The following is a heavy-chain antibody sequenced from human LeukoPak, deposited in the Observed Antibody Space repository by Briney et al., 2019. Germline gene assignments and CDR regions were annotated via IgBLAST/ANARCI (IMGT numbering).Heavy chain of an antibody. V-gene: IGHV4-61*02. CDR1: GGSISGRSYY. CDR3: ARDRVSAYYGSGSRDPTYYYYYMDV. CDR2: IYSTGST. J-gene: IGHJ6*03. Sequence: PSETLSLTCSVSGGSISGRSYYWSWIRQPAGKGLEWIGRIYSTGSTNYNPSLKSRVTISVDTSKNQFSLKLSSVTAADTAVYYCARDRVSAYYGSGSRDPTYYYYYMDVWGKGTTVTISS. D-gene: IGHD3-10*01.